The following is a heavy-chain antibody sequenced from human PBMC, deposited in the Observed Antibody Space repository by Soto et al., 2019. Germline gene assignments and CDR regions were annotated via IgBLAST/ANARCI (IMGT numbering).Heavy chain of an antibody. CDR3: ANGGYSSLYYYYGTDV. D-gene: IGHD6-13*01. Sequence: GGSLRLSCAASGFTFSSYSMNWVRQAPGKGLEWVSSISSSSSYIYYADSVKGRFTISRDNAKNSLYLQMNSLRAEDTAVYYCANGGYSSLYYYYGTDVWGKGNTVNVSS. CDR1: GFTFSSYS. CDR2: ISSSSSYI. V-gene: IGHV3-21*01. J-gene: IGHJ6*04.